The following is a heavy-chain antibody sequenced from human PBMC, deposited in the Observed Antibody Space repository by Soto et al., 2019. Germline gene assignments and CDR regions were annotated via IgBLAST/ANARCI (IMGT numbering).Heavy chain of an antibody. D-gene: IGHD3-3*01. CDR3: ASRAAIFGVVITLYYYYGMGV. V-gene: IGHV1-69*06. CDR2: IIPIFGTA. Sequence: ASVKVSCKASGGTFSSYAISWVRQAPGQGLEWMGGIIPIFGTANYAQKFQGRVTITADKSTSTAYMELSSLRSEDTAVYYCASRAAIFGVVITLYYYYGMGVWGQGTTVTVSS. J-gene: IGHJ6*02. CDR1: GGTFSSYA.